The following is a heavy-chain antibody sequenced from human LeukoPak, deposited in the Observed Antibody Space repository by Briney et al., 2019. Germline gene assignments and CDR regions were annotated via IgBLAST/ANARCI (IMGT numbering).Heavy chain of an antibody. CDR3: ARDYYGSGSYPDY. J-gene: IGHJ4*02. CDR2: IYYSGST. CDR1: GGSISSGDYY. D-gene: IGHD3-10*01. Sequence: SETLSLTCTVSGGSISSGDYYWSWIRQPPGKGKEWIGYIYYSGSTYYNPSLKSRVTISVDMSKNQFSLKLSSVTAADTAVYYCARDYYGSGSYPDYWGQGTLVTVSS. V-gene: IGHV4-30-4*01.